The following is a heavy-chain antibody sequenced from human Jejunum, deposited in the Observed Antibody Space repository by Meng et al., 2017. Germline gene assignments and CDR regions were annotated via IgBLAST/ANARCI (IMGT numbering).Heavy chain of an antibody. CDR2: IYHSGTT. V-gene: IGHV4-4*02. D-gene: IGHD2-8*01. CDR3: ARDFEALNGV. J-gene: IGHJ1*01. Sequence: RQGSGPGLVKPWGTLSLACAVSGDSISSSYWWRWVRQSPGKGLEWIGEIYHSGTTNYNPSLKSRVTLSVDKSKNQFSLNLSSVTAADTAVYFCARDFEALNGVWGQGTLVTVSS. CDR1: GDSISSSYW.